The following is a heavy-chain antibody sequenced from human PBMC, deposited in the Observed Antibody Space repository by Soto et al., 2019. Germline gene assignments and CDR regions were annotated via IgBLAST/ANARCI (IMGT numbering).Heavy chain of an antibody. V-gene: IGHV3-23*01. CDR3: AKRTVIVVVYFDY. Sequence: GGSQRLSCTASGFTFSSYARTWVRQAPGKGLEGVSAISGSGGSTYYAGAVKGRFTISRDNAKNTLYLQMNSLRAEDTAVYYYAKRTVIVVVYFDYWGQGRLVTVSS. CDR1: GFTFSSYA. CDR2: ISGSGGST. J-gene: IGHJ4*02. D-gene: IGHD3-22*01.